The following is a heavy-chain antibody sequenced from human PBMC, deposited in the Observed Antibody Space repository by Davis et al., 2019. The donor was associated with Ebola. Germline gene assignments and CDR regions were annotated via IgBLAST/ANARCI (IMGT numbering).Heavy chain of an antibody. CDR1: GGSSSGYY. V-gene: IGHV4-34*09. CDR2: INHSGST. CDR3: VAAKNWFDP. Sequence: SETLSLTCAVYGGSSSGYYWSWIRQPPGKGLEWIGEINHSGSTNYNPSLKSRVTISIDASKNQFSLKLSSVTAADTAVYYCVAAKNWFDPWGQGTLVTVSS. D-gene: IGHD2-15*01. J-gene: IGHJ5*02.